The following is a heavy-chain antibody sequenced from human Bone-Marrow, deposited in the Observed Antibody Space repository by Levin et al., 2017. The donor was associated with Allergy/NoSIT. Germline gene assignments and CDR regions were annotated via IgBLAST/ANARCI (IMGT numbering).Heavy chain of an antibody. V-gene: IGHV3-23*01. CDR3: AKHWGAVAGTFDY. J-gene: IGHJ4*02. D-gene: IGHD6-19*01. Sequence: GESLKISCAASGFTFSSYAMSWVRQAPGKGLEWVSAISGSGGSTYYADSVKGRFTISRDNSKNTLYLQMNSLRAEDTAVYYCAKHWGAVAGTFDYWGQGTLVTVSS. CDR1: GFTFSSYA. CDR2: ISGSGGST.